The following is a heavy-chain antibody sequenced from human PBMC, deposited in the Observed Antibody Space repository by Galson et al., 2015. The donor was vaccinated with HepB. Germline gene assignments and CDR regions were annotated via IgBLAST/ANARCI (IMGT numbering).Heavy chain of an antibody. J-gene: IGHJ4*02. Sequence: SLRLSCAASGFGFSGSPMHWVRRAPGGGLEWVSFISYDGSYQFNADSVEGRFTVSRDNSKNTLYLEMNSLEIEDTAVYYCARPLMFGGVIGSLDYWGQGTLVTVSS. V-gene: IGHV3-30-3*01. CDR2: ISYDGSYQ. D-gene: IGHD3-16*02. CDR3: ARPLMFGGVIGSLDY. CDR1: GFGFSGSP.